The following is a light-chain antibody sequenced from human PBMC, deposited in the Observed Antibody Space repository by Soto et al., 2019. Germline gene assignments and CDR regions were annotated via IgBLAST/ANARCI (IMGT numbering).Light chain of an antibody. Sequence: QPVLTQSPSASASLGASVKLTCTLSSGHRNYDIAWHQQQPEKGPRYLMKLNSDGSHNKGDGIPDRFSGSSTGAERYLTISSLQSEDEADYYCQTWGTGIVVFGGGTKLTVL. CDR2: LNSDGSH. J-gene: IGLJ2*01. CDR1: SGHRNYD. V-gene: IGLV4-69*01. CDR3: QTWGTGIVV.